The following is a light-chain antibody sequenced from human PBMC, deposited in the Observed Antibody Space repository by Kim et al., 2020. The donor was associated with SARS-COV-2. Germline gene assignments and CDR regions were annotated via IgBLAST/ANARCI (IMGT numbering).Light chain of an antibody. J-gene: IGLJ2*01. CDR1: RGSIDDNY. Sequence: NFMLSQPHSVSESPGKTVTISCTRSRGSIDDNYVQWYQQRPGGVPTTVIYEDDQRPSGVPDRFSGSIDKSSNSASLTISGLKPEDEADYYCQSYNRSNVVFGGGTQLTVL. CDR3: QSYNRSNVV. CDR2: EDD. V-gene: IGLV6-57*04.